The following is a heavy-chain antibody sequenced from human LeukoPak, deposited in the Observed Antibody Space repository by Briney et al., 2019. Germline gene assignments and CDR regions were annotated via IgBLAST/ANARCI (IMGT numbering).Heavy chain of an antibody. Sequence: GASVNVSCKASGYTFTSYDINWVRQATGQGLAWMGWISTYNGNTQYAQNLQGRVTMTTDTSTSTAYMEMRSLRSDDTAVYYCARDHNDILTGFVGAFDIWGQGTMVTVSS. V-gene: IGHV1-18*01. CDR1: GYTFTSYD. CDR2: ISTYNGNT. J-gene: IGHJ3*02. CDR3: ARDHNDILTGFVGAFDI. D-gene: IGHD3-9*01.